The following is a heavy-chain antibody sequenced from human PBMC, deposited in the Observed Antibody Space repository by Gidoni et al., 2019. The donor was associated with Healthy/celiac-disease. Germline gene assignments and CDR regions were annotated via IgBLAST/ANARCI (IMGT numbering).Heavy chain of an antibody. CDR2: ISSSGSTI. CDR3: ARGLRIVVVVAATPE. J-gene: IGHJ4*02. CDR1: GFTFSSYE. V-gene: IGHV3-48*03. D-gene: IGHD2-15*01. Sequence: EVQLVESGGGLVQPGGSLRLSCAASGFTFSSYEMNWVRQAQGKGLEWVSYISSSGSTIYYADSVKGRFTISRDNAKNSLYLQMNSLRAEDTAVYYCARGLRIVVVVAATPEWGQGTLVTVSS.